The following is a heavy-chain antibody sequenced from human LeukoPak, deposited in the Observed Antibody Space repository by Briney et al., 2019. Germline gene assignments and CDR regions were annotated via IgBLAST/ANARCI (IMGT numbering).Heavy chain of an antibody. V-gene: IGHV3-30*02. Sequence: PGGSLRLSCAASGFTFSRFAMHWVRQAPGKGLEWMTFIRYDGSNKYYADSVKGRFTISRDNSKNTLYLHMNSLSAEDTAVYYCARDLSWGSYTSWGQGTLVTVSS. CDR3: ARDLSWGSYTS. CDR2: IRYDGSNK. J-gene: IGHJ4*02. CDR1: GFTFSRFA. D-gene: IGHD3-16*01.